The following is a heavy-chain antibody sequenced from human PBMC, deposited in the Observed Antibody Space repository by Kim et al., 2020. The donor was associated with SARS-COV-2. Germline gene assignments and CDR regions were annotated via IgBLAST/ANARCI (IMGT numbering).Heavy chain of an antibody. CDR1: GGSVSSDSYY. Sequence: SETLSLTSTVSGGSVSSDSYYWSWIRQPPGKGLECIGYIYYSGSTNYNPSFKSRVTISLDTSKNQFSLKLSSVTSADTAVYYCARERPSSGFLDYWGQGTLVTVSS. V-gene: IGHV4-61*01. CDR3: ARERPSSGFLDY. J-gene: IGHJ4*02. CDR2: IYYSGST.